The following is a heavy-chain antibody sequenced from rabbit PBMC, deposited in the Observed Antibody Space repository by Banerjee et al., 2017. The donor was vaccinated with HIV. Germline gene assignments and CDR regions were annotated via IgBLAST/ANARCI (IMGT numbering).Heavy chain of an antibody. D-gene: IGHD4-1*01. CDR3: ARDLAGVIGWNFNL. CDR1: GSDISSNA. CDR2: IYSSNGDK. V-gene: IGHV1S47*01. J-gene: IGHJ4*01. Sequence: QEQLVESGGGLVQPEGSLTLTCKASGSDISSNAMCWVRQAPGKGLELIACIYSSNGDKWYASWVNGRFTISKTASTTVTLQMTSLTAADTATYFCARDLAGVIGWNFNLWGPGTLVTVS.